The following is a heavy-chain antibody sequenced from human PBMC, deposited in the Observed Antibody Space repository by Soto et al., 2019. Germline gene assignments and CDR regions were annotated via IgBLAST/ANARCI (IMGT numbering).Heavy chain of an antibody. D-gene: IGHD3-10*01. Sequence: QVQLVQSGTEVKKPGASVKVSCKASGYTFTRFGINWVRQAPGQGLEWMGWISGHNGNTHSAQNFQGRVTVTTDTSTSTAYMQLRSVGSADTAVYYCARDFEEGGLIVGGFDYWGQGTLVTVSS. V-gene: IGHV1-18*01. CDR3: ARDFEEGGLIVGGFDY. CDR1: GYTFTRFG. CDR2: ISGHNGNT. J-gene: IGHJ4*02.